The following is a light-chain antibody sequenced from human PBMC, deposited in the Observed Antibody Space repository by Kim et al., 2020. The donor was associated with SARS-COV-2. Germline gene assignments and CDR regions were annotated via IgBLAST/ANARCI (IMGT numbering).Light chain of an antibody. Sequence: GQSITISCTGSSSDIGGYNFVSWFQQHPGKAPKLMIYDVTKWPSGISNRFSGSKSGNTASLTISGLQAEDEADYYCTSYSGSDTWVFGGGTKLTVL. CDR2: DVT. J-gene: IGLJ3*02. CDR3: TSYSGSDTWV. V-gene: IGLV2-14*03. CDR1: SSDIGGYNF.